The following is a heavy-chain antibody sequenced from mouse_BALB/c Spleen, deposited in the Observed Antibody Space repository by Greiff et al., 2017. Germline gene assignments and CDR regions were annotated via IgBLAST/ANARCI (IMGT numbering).Heavy chain of an antibody. Sequence: EVQLVESGGGLVQPGGSRKLSCAASGFTFSSFGMHWVRQAPEKGLEWVAYISSGSSTIYYADTVKGRFTISRDNPKNTLFLQMTSLRSEDTAMYYCASPYFDVWGAGTTVTVSS. V-gene: IGHV5-17*02. CDR1: GFTFSSFG. CDR3: ASPYFDV. CDR2: ISSGSSTI. J-gene: IGHJ1*01.